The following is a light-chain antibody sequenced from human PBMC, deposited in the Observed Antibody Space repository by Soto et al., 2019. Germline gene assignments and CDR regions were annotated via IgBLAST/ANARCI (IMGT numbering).Light chain of an antibody. Sequence: DTVLTQSPAILSLSPGERATLSCRASRSVTTGLAWYQQKPGQPPRLLLYDASNRAPGIPARFSGSGSGTDFTLTIGGLEPEDFAVYYCQQRASWPLTFGGGTRVEIK. J-gene: IGKJ4*01. CDR3: QQRASWPLT. CDR2: DAS. V-gene: IGKV3-11*01. CDR1: RSVTTG.